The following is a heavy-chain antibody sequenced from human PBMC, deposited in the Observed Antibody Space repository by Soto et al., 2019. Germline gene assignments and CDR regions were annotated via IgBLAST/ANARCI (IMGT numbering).Heavy chain of an antibody. CDR2: ISYDGSNK. CDR1: GFTFSSYG. D-gene: IGHD6-19*01. J-gene: IGHJ4*02. V-gene: IGHV3-30*18. Sequence: QVQLVESGGGVVQPGRSLRLSCAASGFTFSSYGMHWVRQAPGKGLEWVAVISYDGSNKYYADSVKGRFTISRDNSKNPLYLQMNSLRAEDTAVYYCAKGRAGSGWYYFDYWGQGTLVTVSS. CDR3: AKGRAGSGWYYFDY.